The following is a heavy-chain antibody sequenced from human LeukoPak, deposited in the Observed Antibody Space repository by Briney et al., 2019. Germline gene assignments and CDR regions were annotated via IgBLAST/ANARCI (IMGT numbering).Heavy chain of an antibody. D-gene: IGHD1-14*01. CDR2: ISSSSSYI. J-gene: IGHJ4*02. CDR1: GFTFSTYL. Sequence: GGSLRLSCAASGFTFSTYLMSWVRQAPGKGLEWVSSISSSSSYIYYADSVKGRFTISRDNAKNSLYLQMNSLRAEDTAVYYCARVSYRDGYFDYWGQGTLVTVSS. V-gene: IGHV3-21*01. CDR3: ARVSYRDGYFDY.